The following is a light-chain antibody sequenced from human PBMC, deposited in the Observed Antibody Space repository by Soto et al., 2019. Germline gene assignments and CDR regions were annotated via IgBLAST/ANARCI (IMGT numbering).Light chain of an antibody. CDR2: DVN. V-gene: IGLV2-14*01. CDR3: RSYTGSNTLVV. J-gene: IGLJ2*01. Sequence: QSVLTQPASVSGSPGQSITISCTGTSSDVGGYNYVSWYQQHPGKAPKLMIYDVNDRPSGVSNRFSGSKSGNTASLTISGLQAEDEADYYCRSYTGSNTLVVFGGGTKLTVL. CDR1: SSDVGGYNY.